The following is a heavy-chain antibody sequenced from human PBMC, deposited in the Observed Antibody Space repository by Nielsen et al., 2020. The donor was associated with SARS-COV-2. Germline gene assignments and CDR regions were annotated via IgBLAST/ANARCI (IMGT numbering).Heavy chain of an antibody. CDR1: DFFLSTFD. CDR3: ATLAGTDVYDI. D-gene: IGHD1-1*01. V-gene: IGHV3-30*03. Sequence: GESLKISCAASDFFLSTFDMHWVRQAPGEGLDWVAFISYDGRNKHYGDSVKGRFTVSRDKSTNTLYLQMNSLKAEETAVYFCATLAGTDVYDIWGQGTMVTVSS. J-gene: IGHJ3*02. CDR2: ISYDGRNK.